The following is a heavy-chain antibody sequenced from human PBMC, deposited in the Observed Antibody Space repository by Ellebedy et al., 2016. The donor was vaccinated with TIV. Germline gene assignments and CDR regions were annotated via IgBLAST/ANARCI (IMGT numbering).Heavy chain of an antibody. CDR2: IIGIGDT. Sequence: PSETLSLTCGASGVAFSSNGMSWGRQAPGKGLEWVWGIIGIGDTYYADSVKGRFTISRDNSKNTLFLQMNSLRAEDTALYYCAKDSGWEHEYWGQGTLVTISS. J-gene: IGHJ4*02. CDR3: AKDSGWEHEY. D-gene: IGHD3-10*01. CDR1: GVAFSSNG. V-gene: IGHV3-23*01.